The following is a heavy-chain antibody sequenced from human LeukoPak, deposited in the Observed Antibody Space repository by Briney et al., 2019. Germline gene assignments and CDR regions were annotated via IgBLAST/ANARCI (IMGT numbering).Heavy chain of an antibody. CDR1: GFSFSTHW. CDR3: GRGGTRGTVDY. CDR2: IHSNERET. D-gene: IGHD1-1*01. V-gene: IGHV3-74*01. Sequence: GGSLRLSCVASGFSFSTHWMHWVRQVSGKGLLWVSRIHSNERETTYADSVKGRFSISRDNARNTLYLEMNSPRVEDTAVYYCGRGGTRGTVDYWGQGTPVTVSS. J-gene: IGHJ4*02.